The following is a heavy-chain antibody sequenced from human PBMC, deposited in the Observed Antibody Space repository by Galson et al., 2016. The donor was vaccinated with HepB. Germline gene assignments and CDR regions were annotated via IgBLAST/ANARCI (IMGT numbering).Heavy chain of an antibody. CDR2: ISRGGTYK. CDR3: ARDKSSGYSDAFDM. J-gene: IGHJ3*02. V-gene: IGHV3-21*01. D-gene: IGHD3-22*01. CDR1: GFTLSSYR. Sequence: SLRLSCAASGFTLSSYRINWVRQAPGKGLEWVSSISRGGTYKYYAVSVEGRFTISRDNAKNSLYLQMNSLRAEETAVYFCARDKSSGYSDAFDMWGQGAMVTVSS.